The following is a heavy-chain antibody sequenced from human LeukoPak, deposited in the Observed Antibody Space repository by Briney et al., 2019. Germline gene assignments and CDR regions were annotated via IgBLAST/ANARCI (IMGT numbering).Heavy chain of an antibody. CDR3: RAAGSPPHDAFDI. V-gene: IGHV4-34*01. CDR2: INHSGGT. J-gene: IGHJ3*02. D-gene: IGHD6-13*01. CDR1: GGSFSGYY. Sequence: SETLSLTCAVYGGSFSGYYWSWIRQPPGKELEWIGEINHSGGTNYNPSLKSRVTISVDTSKNQFSLKLSSVTAAETAVYYCRAAGSPPHDAFDIWGQGTMVTVSS.